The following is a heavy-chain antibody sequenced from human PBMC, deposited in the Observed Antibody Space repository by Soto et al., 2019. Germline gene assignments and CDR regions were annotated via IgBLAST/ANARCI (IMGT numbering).Heavy chain of an antibody. V-gene: IGHV3-15*01. CDR1: GFTFSNAR. CDR3: TTALAIYYDSSGYFDY. Sequence: PGGSLRLSCEASGFTFSNARTSWVRQAPGNGLEWVGSIKSKTEGGTTDYAEPVKGRFTISGDDSNNTLYLQMNSLKTEDTAVYYCTTALAIYYDSSGYFDYWGQGTLVTVSS. D-gene: IGHD3-22*01. J-gene: IGHJ4*02. CDR2: IKSKTEGGTT.